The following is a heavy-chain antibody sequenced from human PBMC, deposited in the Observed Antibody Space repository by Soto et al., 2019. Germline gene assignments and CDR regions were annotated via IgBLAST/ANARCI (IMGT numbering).Heavy chain of an antibody. CDR2: INPNSGGT. D-gene: IGHD3-3*01. Sequence: ASVKVSCKASGYTFTGYYMHWVRQAPGQGLEWMGWINPNSGGTNYAQKFQGRVTMTRDTSISTAYMELSRLRSDDTAVYYCARDLMILRFLEWLSPGGMDVWGQGTTVTSP. CDR1: GYTFTGYY. V-gene: IGHV1-2*02. J-gene: IGHJ6*02. CDR3: ARDLMILRFLEWLSPGGMDV.